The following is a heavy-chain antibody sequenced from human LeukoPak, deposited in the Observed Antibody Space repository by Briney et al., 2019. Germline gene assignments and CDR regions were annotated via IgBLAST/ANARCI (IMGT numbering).Heavy chain of an antibody. Sequence: PGGSLRLSCAASGFTVSSNYMSWIRQAPGKGLEWVSYISSSGSTIYYADSVKGRFTISRDNAKNSLYLQMNGLRAEDTAVYYCAREDIVVVPVVDYWGQGTLVTVSS. CDR2: ISSSGSTI. V-gene: IGHV3-11*01. CDR1: GFTVSSNY. CDR3: AREDIVVVPVVDY. D-gene: IGHD2-2*01. J-gene: IGHJ4*02.